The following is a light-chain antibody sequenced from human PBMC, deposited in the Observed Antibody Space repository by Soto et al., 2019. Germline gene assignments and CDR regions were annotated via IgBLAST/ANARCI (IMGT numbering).Light chain of an antibody. J-gene: IGKJ1*01. Sequence: EIVLTQSPGTLSLSPGERATLSCRSSQSVSSNYFSWYQQKPDQAPRLVIYDVSGRATGIPGRFSGSGSGTDFTLTISRLEPEDFAVYYCQQYSRSPTFGQGTKVEIK. CDR1: QSVSSNY. CDR3: QQYSRSPT. CDR2: DVS. V-gene: IGKV3-20*01.